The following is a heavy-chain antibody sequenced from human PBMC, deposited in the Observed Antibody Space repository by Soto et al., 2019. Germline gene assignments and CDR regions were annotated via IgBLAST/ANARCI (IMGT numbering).Heavy chain of an antibody. D-gene: IGHD3-22*01. V-gene: IGHV3-30*03. CDR3: ARWVGGSMYDNSGKYDS. CDR1: GFTFSSNG. Sequence: QVQFVESGGGVVQPGRSLRLPCAASGFTFSSNGMHWVRQAPGKGLEWVALVAYDGSKTYYGDSVRGRFTISRDNSENTLYLQMNSLRAEDTAVYYCARWVGGSMYDNSGKYDSWGQGTLVTVSS. CDR2: VAYDGSKT. J-gene: IGHJ5*01.